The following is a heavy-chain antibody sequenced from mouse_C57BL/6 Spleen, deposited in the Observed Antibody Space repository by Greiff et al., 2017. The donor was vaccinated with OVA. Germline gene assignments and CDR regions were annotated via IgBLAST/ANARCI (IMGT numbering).Heavy chain of an antibody. J-gene: IGHJ2*01. Sequence: QVQLQQSGAELVRPGASVTLSCKASGYTFTDYEMHWVKQTPVHGLEWIGAIDPETGGTAYNQKFKGKAILTADKSSSTAYMELRSLTSEDSAVYYCTDYYGSSSYYLDYWGQGTTLTVSS. CDR2: IDPETGGT. CDR3: TDYYGSSSYYLDY. V-gene: IGHV1-15*01. D-gene: IGHD1-1*01. CDR1: GYTFTDYE.